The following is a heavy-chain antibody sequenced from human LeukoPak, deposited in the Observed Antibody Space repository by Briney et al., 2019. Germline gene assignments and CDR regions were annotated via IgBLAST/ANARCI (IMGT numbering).Heavy chain of an antibody. J-gene: IGHJ6*02. V-gene: IGHV3-23*01. D-gene: IGHD6-13*01. CDR3: GRTIAQYSNSWLYYFYGLDV. CDR2: TSGGSEDS. Sequence: GGSLRPSCTASGFTFGGYAMTWVRQAPGKGLERVSSTSGGSEDSYYADSVKGRFTISRDNSRSTLYLQMNSLRADDTAVYYCGRTIAQYSNSWLYYFYGLDVWGQGTTVTVSS. CDR1: GFTFGGYA.